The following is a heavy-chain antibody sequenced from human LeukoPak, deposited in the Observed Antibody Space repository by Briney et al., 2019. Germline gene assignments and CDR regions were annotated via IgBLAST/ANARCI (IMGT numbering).Heavy chain of an antibody. CDR1: GFTFTSYS. CDR2: ISGGGGST. D-gene: IGHD6-6*01. V-gene: IGHV3-23*01. J-gene: IGHJ4*02. Sequence: GGSLRLSCAASGFTFTSYSMNWVRQAPGKGLEWVSTISGGGGSTYYADSVKGRFTISRDNSKNTLYLQVNSLRAEDTAVYYCAKPDGIAATEIWGQGTLVTVSS. CDR3: AKPDGIAATEI.